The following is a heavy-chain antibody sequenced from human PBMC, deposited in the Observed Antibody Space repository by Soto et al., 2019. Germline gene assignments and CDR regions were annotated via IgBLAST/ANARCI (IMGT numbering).Heavy chain of an antibody. V-gene: IGHV3-74*03. Sequence: EVRLEEAGGGFVQPGGSLRVSCSGSGFIFSSFWMHWVRQGPGKGLEWVSRINGDGASLAYADSVKGRFSISRDNVKNTLHLQMNSLGADDTAVYFCAREGSLGLDVWGRGTTVTFSS. D-gene: IGHD3-10*01. CDR1: GFIFSSFW. CDR2: INGDGASL. J-gene: IGHJ6*02. CDR3: AREGSLGLDV.